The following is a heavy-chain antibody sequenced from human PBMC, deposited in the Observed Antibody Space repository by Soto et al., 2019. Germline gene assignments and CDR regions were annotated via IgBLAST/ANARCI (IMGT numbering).Heavy chain of an antibody. D-gene: IGHD1-1*01. J-gene: IGHJ4*02. CDR2: IIPTFATA. V-gene: IGHV1-69*01. CDR1: GGTFSRNG. Sequence: QVQLVQSAAEVKQAGSSVKVSCKASGGTFSRNGISWVRQAPGQGLEWMGGIIPTFATAKYAQKFQDRVTITADESTSTAYMELNSPTSEDTAVYYCARDRIGTGTPEYFDHWGQGTLVTVSS. CDR3: ARDRIGTGTPEYFDH.